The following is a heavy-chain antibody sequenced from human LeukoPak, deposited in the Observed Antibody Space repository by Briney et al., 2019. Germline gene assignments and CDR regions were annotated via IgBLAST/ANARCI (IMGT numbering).Heavy chain of an antibody. Sequence: GASVKVSCKASGYTFTSYDINWVRQATGQGLEWMGWMNPNSGNTGYAQKFQGRVTITRNTSISTAYMELSSLRSEDTAVYYCARGIPLYYDFWSGYYFWGFSPPSYLDYWGQGTLVTVSS. D-gene: IGHD3-3*01. CDR3: ARGIPLYYDFWSGYYFWGFSPPSYLDY. CDR1: GYTFTSYD. CDR2: MNPNSGNT. V-gene: IGHV1-8*03. J-gene: IGHJ4*02.